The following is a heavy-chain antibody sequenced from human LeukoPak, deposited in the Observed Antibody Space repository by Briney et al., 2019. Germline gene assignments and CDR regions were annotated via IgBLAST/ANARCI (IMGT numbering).Heavy chain of an antibody. CDR3: ARASYYYGSGSYYNVLDY. D-gene: IGHD3-10*01. CDR1: GGSISSYY. V-gene: IGHV4-59*01. Sequence: SETLSLTCTVSGGSISSYYWSWIRQPPGKGLEWIGYIYYSGSTNYNPSLKSRVTISVDTSKNQFSLKLSSVTAADTAVYYCARASYYYGSGSYYNVLDYWGQGTLVTVSS. CDR2: IYYSGST. J-gene: IGHJ4*02.